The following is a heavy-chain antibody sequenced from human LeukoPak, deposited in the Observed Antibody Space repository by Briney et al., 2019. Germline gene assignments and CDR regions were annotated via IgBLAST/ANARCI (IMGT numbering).Heavy chain of an antibody. V-gene: IGHV4-34*01. D-gene: IGHD3-22*01. CDR3: ARDSSGYYSFDY. J-gene: IGHJ4*02. Sequence: SETLSLTCAVYGGSFSGYYWSWIRQPPGKGLEWIGEINHSGSTNYNPSLKSRVTISVDTSKNQFSLKLSSVTAADTAVYYCARDSSGYYSFDYWGQGTLVTVSS. CDR1: GGSFSGYY. CDR2: INHSGST.